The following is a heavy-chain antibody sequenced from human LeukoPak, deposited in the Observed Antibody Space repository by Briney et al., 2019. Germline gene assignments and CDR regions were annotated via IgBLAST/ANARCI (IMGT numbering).Heavy chain of an antibody. J-gene: IGHJ3*01. CDR1: GFTVSSNY. CDR2: IYSDGRT. CDR3: ATNVLRSFDWSVEAFDL. V-gene: IGHV3-53*01. Sequence: GGSLRLSCAASGFTVSSNYMSWVRQAPGKGLEWVSVIYSDGRTYYADSVKGRFTISRDKSKNTLYLQMNSLRAEDTAVYYCATNVLRSFDWSVEAFDLWGQGALVSVSS. D-gene: IGHD3-9*01.